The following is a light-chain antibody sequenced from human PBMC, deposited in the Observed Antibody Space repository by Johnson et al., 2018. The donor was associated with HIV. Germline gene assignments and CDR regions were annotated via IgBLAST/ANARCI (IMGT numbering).Light chain of an antibody. J-gene: IGLJ1*01. Sequence: QSVLTQPPSVSAAPGQKVTISCSGSSSNIGNNYVSWYRQLPGTAPKLLIYDNNKRPSGIPDRFSGSKSGTSATLGITGLQTGDEADYYCGTCDTSPGAHYVFGSGTKVTVL. CDR3: GTCDTSPGAHYV. CDR2: DNN. V-gene: IGLV1-51*01. CDR1: SSNIGNNY.